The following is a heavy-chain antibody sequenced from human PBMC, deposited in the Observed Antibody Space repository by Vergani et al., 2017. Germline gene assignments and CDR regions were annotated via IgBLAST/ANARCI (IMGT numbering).Heavy chain of an antibody. J-gene: IGHJ2*01. V-gene: IGHV4-34*01. CDR3: ARGQEYSSWGWFFDL. Sequence: QVQLQQWGAGLLKPSETLSLTCAVYGGSFSGYYWSWIRQPPGKGLEWIGEINHSGSTNYNPSLKSRVNISVDTSKNQFSLKLSSVTAADMAVYYCARGQEYSSWGWFFDLWGRGTLVTVSS. D-gene: IGHD6-6*01. CDR1: GGSFSGYY. CDR2: INHSGST.